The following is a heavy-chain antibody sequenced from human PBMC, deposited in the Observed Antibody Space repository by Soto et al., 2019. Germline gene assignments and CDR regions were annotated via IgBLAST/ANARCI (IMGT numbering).Heavy chain of an antibody. CDR3: TRGSAAARILGDY. V-gene: IGHV3-49*03. D-gene: IGHD5-12*01. Sequence: GGSRRLSCTASGFTFGDYAMSWFRQAPGKGLEWVGFIRSKAYGGTTEYAASVKGRFTISRDDSKSIAYLQMNSLKTEDTAVYYCTRGSAAARILGDYWGQGTLVTVSS. J-gene: IGHJ4*02. CDR1: GFTFGDYA. CDR2: IRSKAYGGTT.